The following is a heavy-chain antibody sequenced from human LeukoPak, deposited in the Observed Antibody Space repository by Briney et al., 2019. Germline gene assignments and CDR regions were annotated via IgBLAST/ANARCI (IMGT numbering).Heavy chain of an antibody. V-gene: IGHV4-39*07. CDR1: GGSISSSSYY. J-gene: IGHJ4*02. CDR2: IYYSGST. D-gene: IGHD6-19*01. CDR3: ARASSGLLHY. Sequence: PSETLSLTCTVSGGSISSSSYYWGWIRQPPGKGLEWIGSIYYSGSTYYNPSLKSRVTISVDTSKNQFSLKLSSVTAADTAVYYCARASSGLLHYWGQGTLVTVSS.